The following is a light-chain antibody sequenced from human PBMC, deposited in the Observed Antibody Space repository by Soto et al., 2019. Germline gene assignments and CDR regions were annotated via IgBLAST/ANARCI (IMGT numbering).Light chain of an antibody. CDR1: SNDVGGYNY. CDR3: SSYTSSSTVV. V-gene: IGLV2-14*01. Sequence: QSALTQPASVSGSPGQSITISCTGTSNDVGGYNYVSWYQQHPGKAPRLMIYDVGGRPSGVSHRFSGSKSGNTASLTISGLQAEDEADYYCSSYTSSSTVVFGGGTKVTVL. J-gene: IGLJ2*01. CDR2: DVG.